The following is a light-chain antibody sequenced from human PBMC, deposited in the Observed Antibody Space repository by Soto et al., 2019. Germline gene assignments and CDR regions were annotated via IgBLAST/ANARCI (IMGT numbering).Light chain of an antibody. J-gene: IGKJ1*01. CDR1: QSVSGTY. CDR3: HQRQSWPRT. CDR2: GAS. Sequence: EIVLTQSPGTLSLSPGERATLSCRASQSVSGTYLAWYQQTPGQAPRLLIYGASSRATGIPARFSGSGSGTDFTLTISSLAPEDFAIYYCHQRQSWPRTFGQGTKGDIK. V-gene: IGKV3-20*01.